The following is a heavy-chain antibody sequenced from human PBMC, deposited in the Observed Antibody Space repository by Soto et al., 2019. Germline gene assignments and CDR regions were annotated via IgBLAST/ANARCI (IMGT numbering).Heavy chain of an antibody. Sequence: ASVKVSCKASGYTFTSYGIRWVRQAPGQGLEWVGWISAYNGNTNYAQKLQGRVTMTTDTSTSTAYMELRSLRSDDTAVYYGARAVGGSGSYYSPDYYYGMDVWGQGTTVTVSS. CDR1: GYTFTSYG. D-gene: IGHD3-10*01. CDR2: ISAYNGNT. J-gene: IGHJ6*02. CDR3: ARAVGGSGSYYSPDYYYGMDV. V-gene: IGHV1-18*01.